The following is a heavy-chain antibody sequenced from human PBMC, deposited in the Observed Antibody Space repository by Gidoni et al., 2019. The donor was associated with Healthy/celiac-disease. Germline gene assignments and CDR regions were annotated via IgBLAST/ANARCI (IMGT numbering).Heavy chain of an antibody. V-gene: IGHV3-48*02. D-gene: IGHD5-12*01. CDR2: ISSSSSTI. J-gene: IGHJ4*02. CDR1: GFTFSSYS. Sequence: EVQLVESGGGLVQPGGSLRLSCAASGFTFSSYSMNWVRQAPGKGLGGVSYISSSSSTIYYADSVKGRFTISRDNAKNSLYLQMNSLRDEDTAVYYCARDGKRGRDGYPPEDYWGQGTLVTVSS. CDR3: ARDGKRGRDGYPPEDY.